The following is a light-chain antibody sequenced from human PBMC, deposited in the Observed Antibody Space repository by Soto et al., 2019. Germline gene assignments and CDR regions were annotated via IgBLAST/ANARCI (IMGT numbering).Light chain of an antibody. V-gene: IGLV2-14*01. J-gene: IGLJ2*01. CDR2: EVS. CDR1: SSDVGSYNY. CDR3: SSFTSATTLVV. Sequence: QSALAQPASVSGSPGQSITISCTGTSSDVGSYNYVSWYQQHPGKAPKLMIYEVSYRPSVVSNRFSGSKSGNTASLTISGLQAEYEADYYCSSFTSATTLVVFGGGTKLTVL.